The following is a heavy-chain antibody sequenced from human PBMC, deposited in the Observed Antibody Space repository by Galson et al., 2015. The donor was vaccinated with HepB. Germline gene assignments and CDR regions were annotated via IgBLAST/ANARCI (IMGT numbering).Heavy chain of an antibody. V-gene: IGHV3-23*01. J-gene: IGHJ4*02. CDR2: ISGSGSNT. Sequence: SLRLSCAASGFTFSNFAMSWVRQAPGKGLEWISSISGSGSNTYNADSVKGRFTISRDNAMDTLYLQMDSLRAEDTAIYYCAKDQLVRPGIPVAGGFDYWGQGTLVTVSS. CDR1: GFTFSNFA. CDR3: AKDQLVRPGIPVAGGFDY. D-gene: IGHD6-19*01.